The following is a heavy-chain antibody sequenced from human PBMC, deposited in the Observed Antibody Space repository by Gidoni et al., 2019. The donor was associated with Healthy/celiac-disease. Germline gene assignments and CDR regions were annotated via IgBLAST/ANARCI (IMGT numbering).Heavy chain of an antibody. V-gene: IGHV3-53*01. CDR1: GFTVSSNY. CDR2: IYSGGST. J-gene: IGHJ2*01. Sequence: EVQLVESGGGLIQPGGSLRLSCAASGFTVSSNYMSWVRQAPGKGLEWVSVIYSGGSTYYAASVKGRFTISRDNSKNTLYLQMNSLRAEDTAVYYCARDDYGGNNWYFDLWGRGTLVTVSS. D-gene: IGHD4-17*01. CDR3: ARDDYGGNNWYFDL.